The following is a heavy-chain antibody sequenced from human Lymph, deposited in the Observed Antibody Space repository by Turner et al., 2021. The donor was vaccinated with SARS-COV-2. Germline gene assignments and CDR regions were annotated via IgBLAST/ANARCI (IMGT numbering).Heavy chain of an antibody. D-gene: IGHD4-17*01. CDR2: ISSSSSYI. CDR3: ARGDYGDYGTVYFDY. Sequence: EVQLVESGGGLVKPGGSLRLSCAASGFTFSSYSMNWVRQAPGKGLEWVSSISSSSSYIYYADSVKGRFTISRDNAKNSLYLQMNSLRAEDTAVCYCARGDYGDYGTVYFDYWGQGTLVTVSS. CDR1: GFTFSSYS. V-gene: IGHV3-21*01. J-gene: IGHJ4*02.